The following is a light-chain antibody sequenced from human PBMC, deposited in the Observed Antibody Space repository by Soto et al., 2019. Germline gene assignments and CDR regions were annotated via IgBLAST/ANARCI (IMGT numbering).Light chain of an antibody. CDR3: QQYNTWPPT. Sequence: DILMTQSPATVSVSPGERVTLSCRASQSVSSNLAWYQQKPGQAPRLLISGASTRATGVPARFSGSGPGTEFTLTISSLQAEDFAIYYCQQYNTWPPTFGQGTKV. CDR2: GAS. J-gene: IGKJ1*01. CDR1: QSVSSN. V-gene: IGKV3-15*01.